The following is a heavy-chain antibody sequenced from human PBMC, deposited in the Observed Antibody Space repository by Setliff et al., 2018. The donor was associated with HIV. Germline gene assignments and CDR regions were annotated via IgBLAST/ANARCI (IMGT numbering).Heavy chain of an antibody. V-gene: IGHV3-48*01. Sequence: PGGSLRLSCVASGFTFSDSSMYWVRQAPGKGLEWISYINSASTTKYYADSVRGRFTISRDNAQNSLHLQLSSLRAEDTAVYYCARDRYSGSSTDYWGQGTLVTVSS. J-gene: IGHJ4*02. D-gene: IGHD1-26*01. CDR3: ARDRYSGSSTDY. CDR1: GFTFSDSS. CDR2: INSASTTK.